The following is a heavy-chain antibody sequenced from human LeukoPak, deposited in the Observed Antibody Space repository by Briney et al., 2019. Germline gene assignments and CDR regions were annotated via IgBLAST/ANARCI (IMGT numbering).Heavy chain of an antibody. Sequence: SETLSLTCAVYGESFSGYYWTWIRQPPGKGLEWIGEINHSGSTNYNPSLKSRVTISVDTSKNQFSLKLSSVTAADTAVYYCARLDYYDSSGLDYWGQGTLVTVSS. CDR1: GESFSGYY. CDR3: ARLDYYDSSGLDY. CDR2: INHSGST. J-gene: IGHJ4*02. V-gene: IGHV4-34*01. D-gene: IGHD3-22*01.